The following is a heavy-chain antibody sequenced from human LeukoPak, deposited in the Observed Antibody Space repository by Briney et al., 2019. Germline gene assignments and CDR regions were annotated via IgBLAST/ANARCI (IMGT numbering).Heavy chain of an antibody. CDR2: ISGSGGST. J-gene: IGHJ4*02. D-gene: IGHD6-13*01. Sequence: GGSLRLSCAASGFTFSSHWMHWVRQAPGKGLVWVSAISGSGGSTYYADSVKGRLTISRDNSKNTLYLQMNSLRAEDTAVYYCAKDHELAAAGAFDYWGQGTLVTVSS. CDR3: AKDHELAAAGAFDY. CDR1: GFTFSSHW. V-gene: IGHV3-23*01.